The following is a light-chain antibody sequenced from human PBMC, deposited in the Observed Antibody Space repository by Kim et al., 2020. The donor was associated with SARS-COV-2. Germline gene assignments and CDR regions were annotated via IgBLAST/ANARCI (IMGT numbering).Light chain of an antibody. CDR3: QKFGGSATWT. V-gene: IGKV3-20*01. CDR2: GAS. Sequence: IVLTQSPGTLSLSPGERATLSCRASQTVSTNYLAWYQQKPGKAPRLLIYGASTRATGIPDRFSGSGSVTEFTLTISRLEPEDFAVYYCQKFGGSATWTFGQGTKVDIK. CDR1: QTVSTNY. J-gene: IGKJ1*01.